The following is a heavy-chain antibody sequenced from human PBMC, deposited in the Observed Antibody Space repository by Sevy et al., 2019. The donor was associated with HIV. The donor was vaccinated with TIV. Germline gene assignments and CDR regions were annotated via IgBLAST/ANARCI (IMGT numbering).Heavy chain of an antibody. J-gene: IGHJ1*01. D-gene: IGHD3-3*01. V-gene: IGHV3-30-3*01. CDR3: ARDPGITIFGVAIGAEYFQH. Sequence: GGSLRLSCAASGFTFSSYAMHWVRQAPGKGLEWVAVISYDGNNKYYADSVKGRFTISRDNSKNTLYLQMNSLRAEDTAVYYCARDPGITIFGVAIGAEYFQHWGQGTLVTVSS. CDR2: ISYDGNNK. CDR1: GFTFSSYA.